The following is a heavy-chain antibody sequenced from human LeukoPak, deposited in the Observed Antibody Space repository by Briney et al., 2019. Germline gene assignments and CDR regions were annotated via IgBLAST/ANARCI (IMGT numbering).Heavy chain of an antibody. D-gene: IGHD4-11*01. CDR2: VDHTGST. V-gene: IGHV4-59*01. CDR3: ARGRVSSSTWYSTYYYFFYMDF. J-gene: IGHJ6*03. CDR1: DDSITMYY. Sequence: SETLSLTCTVSDDSITMYYWTWIRQPPGKGLEWIGYVDHTGSTKFNPSLNGRVSISRDTSNNFFSLRLRSVTAADTAVYFCARGRVSSSTWYSTYYYFFYMDFWGKGTMVTVSS.